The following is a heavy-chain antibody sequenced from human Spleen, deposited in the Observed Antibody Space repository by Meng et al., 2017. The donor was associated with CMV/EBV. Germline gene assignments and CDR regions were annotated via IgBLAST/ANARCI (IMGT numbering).Heavy chain of an antibody. J-gene: IGHJ6*02. V-gene: IGHV3-20*04. Sequence: GGSLRLSCAASGFTFSSYGMHWVRQAPGKGLEWVSGINWNGGSTGYADSVKGRFTISRDNAKNFLYLQMNSLRVDDTALYYCARDLTSITLFGRNYYGMDVWGQGTTVTVSS. D-gene: IGHD3-3*01. CDR2: INWNGGST. CDR1: GFTFSSYG. CDR3: ARDLTSITLFGRNYYGMDV.